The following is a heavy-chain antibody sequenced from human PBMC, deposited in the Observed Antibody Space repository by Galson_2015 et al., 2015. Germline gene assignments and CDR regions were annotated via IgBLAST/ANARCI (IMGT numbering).Heavy chain of an antibody. CDR3: ARRYNWNSPYFDY. CDR1: GGSISSSY. V-gene: IGHV4-59*01. CDR2: IYYSGST. Sequence: ATLSLTCTVSGGSISSSYWSWIRQPPGRGLEWIGYIYYSGSTNYNPSLKSRVTISVDTSKNQFSLKLSSVTAADTAVYYCARRYNWNSPYFDYWGQGTLVTVSS. J-gene: IGHJ4*02. D-gene: IGHD1-7*01.